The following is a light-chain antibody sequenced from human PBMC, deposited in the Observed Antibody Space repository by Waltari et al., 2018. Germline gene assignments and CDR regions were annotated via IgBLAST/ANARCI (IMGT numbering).Light chain of an antibody. CDR2: DVD. CDR3: CSYAGRYTFV. CDR1: SSDVGGYIY. J-gene: IGLJ1*01. Sequence: QSALTQPRSVSGSPGQSVTIPCTGSSSDVGGYIYVSWYHHQPGRAPKVMIYDVDKRPSGVPDRFSGSQSGKTASLTISGLQAEDEGDYYCCSYAGRYTFVFGSGTKVTVL. V-gene: IGLV2-11*01.